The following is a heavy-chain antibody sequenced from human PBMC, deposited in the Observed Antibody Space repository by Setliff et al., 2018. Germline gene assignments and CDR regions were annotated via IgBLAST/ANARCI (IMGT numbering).Heavy chain of an antibody. J-gene: IGHJ4*02. CDR1: GFTFFSYT. CDR3: AKSSGSSSSANLEY. V-gene: IGHV3-23*01. D-gene: IGHD6-6*01. CDR2: ITDDGGTT. Sequence: GGSLRLSCTTSGFTFFSYTMNWVRQAPGKGLEGVSAITDDGGTTHYAGSVKGRFTIARDNSNSTLYLQMNSLRVEDTALYYCAKSSGSSSSANLEYLGPGTLVTVSS.